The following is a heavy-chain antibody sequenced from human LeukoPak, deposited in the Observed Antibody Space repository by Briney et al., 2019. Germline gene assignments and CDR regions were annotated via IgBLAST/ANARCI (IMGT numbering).Heavy chain of an antibody. V-gene: IGHV4-30-4*01. CDR1: GASPRTSEHY. Sequence: SQTLSLTCTVSGASPRTSEHYGSCVRQTPGKGLEWLGFIFYTGTTYYNPSRKSRVRISIDTSKNQFSLRLTSATAADTAIYYCAGDDSLGGTYYWGPGTPVTVSS. CDR3: AGDDSLGGTYY. CDR2: IFYTGTT. D-gene: IGHD1-26*01. J-gene: IGHJ4*02.